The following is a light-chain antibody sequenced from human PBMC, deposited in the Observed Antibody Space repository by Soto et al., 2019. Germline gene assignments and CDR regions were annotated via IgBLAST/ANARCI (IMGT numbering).Light chain of an antibody. CDR1: QSVSSN. CDR3: QQYGSSPRIS. Sequence: EIVMTQSPVPLSVSPGERATLSCRASQSVSSNLAWYQQKPGQAPSLLIYGASTRATGIPARFSGSGSGTHFTLTISRLEPEDFALYYCQQYGSSPRISFGQGTRLEI. CDR2: GAS. V-gene: IGKV3-20*01. J-gene: IGKJ5*01.